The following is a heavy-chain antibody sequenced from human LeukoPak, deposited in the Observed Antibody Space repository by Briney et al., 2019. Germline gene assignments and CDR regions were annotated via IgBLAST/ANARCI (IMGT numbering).Heavy chain of an antibody. V-gene: IGHV4-59*12. J-gene: IGHJ4*02. Sequence: SETLSLTCTVSGGSITNFYGGWIRQSPGKGLELIGYIYYSGTTNYSPSLKSRVSMSADKSKNQISLKLSSVTAADTAVYYCARGAGAADFWGQGALVTVSS. CDR2: IYYSGTT. CDR1: GGSITNFY. D-gene: IGHD1-26*01. CDR3: ARGAGAADF.